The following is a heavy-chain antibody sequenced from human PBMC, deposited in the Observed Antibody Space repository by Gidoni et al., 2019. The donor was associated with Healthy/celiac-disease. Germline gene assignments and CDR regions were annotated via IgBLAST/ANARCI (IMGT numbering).Heavy chain of an antibody. Sequence: QVQLVQSGAEVKKPGASVKVSCQASGYTFTSYAMHWVRQAPGQRLEWMGWINAGNGNTKYSQKFQGRVNITRDTSASTAYMELSSLRSEDTAVYYCARESAGIVGARQHCDYWGQGTLVTVSS. J-gene: IGHJ4*02. V-gene: IGHV1-3*01. CDR2: INAGNGNT. D-gene: IGHD1-26*01. CDR1: GYTFTSYA. CDR3: ARESAGIVGARQHCDY.